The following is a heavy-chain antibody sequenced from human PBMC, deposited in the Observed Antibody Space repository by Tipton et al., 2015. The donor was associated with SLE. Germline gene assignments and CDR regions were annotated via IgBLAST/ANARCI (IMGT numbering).Heavy chain of an antibody. V-gene: IGHV4-59*01. Sequence: TLSLTCTVSGGSISPYYWSCVRLPPGKGLRWNGYIYDSGSTNYNPSLKSRVTISVDTSKNQFSLKLSSVTAADTAVYYCARGLEWLPRGAFVIWGQGPMVTVS. CDR1: GGSISPYY. CDR3: ARGLEWLPRGAFVI. J-gene: IGHJ3*02. D-gene: IGHD3-3*01. CDR2: IYDSGST.